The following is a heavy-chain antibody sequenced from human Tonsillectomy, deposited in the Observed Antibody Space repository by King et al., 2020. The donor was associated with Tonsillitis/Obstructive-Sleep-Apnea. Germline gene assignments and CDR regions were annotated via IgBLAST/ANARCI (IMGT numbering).Heavy chain of an antibody. Sequence: VTLKESGPVLVKPTETLTLTCTVSGFSLSNTRMGVSWIRQTPGKALEWLAHIFSNDEKSYSTSLKSRLNISKDTSKSQVVLTMTNMDPVDTATYYCARGTAMVYYYYYYMDVWGKGTTVTVSS. J-gene: IGHJ6*03. CDR2: IFSNDEK. CDR1: GFSLSNTRMG. D-gene: IGHD5-18*01. CDR3: ARGTAMVYYYYYYMDV. V-gene: IGHV2-26*01.